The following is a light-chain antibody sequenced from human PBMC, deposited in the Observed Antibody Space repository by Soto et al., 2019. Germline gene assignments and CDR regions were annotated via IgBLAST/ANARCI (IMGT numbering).Light chain of an antibody. V-gene: IGLV2-14*01. CDR3: YSYSRSNTLYV. Sequence: QSALTQPASVSGSPGQSITISCTGTSSDVGGYNYVSWYQQHTGKAPKLLICDVSNRPSGVSNRFSGSKSGNTASLTISGLQAEDEADYYCYSYSRSNTLYVFGSGTKLTVL. J-gene: IGLJ1*01. CDR1: SSDVGGYNY. CDR2: DVS.